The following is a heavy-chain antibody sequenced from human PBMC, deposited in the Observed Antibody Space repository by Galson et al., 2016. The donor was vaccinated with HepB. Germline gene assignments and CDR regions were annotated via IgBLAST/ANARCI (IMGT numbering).Heavy chain of an antibody. V-gene: IGHV3-23*01. CDR2: ISAGGGT. J-gene: IGHJ1*01. CDR3: AGTLIKVILNGPLDH. Sequence: SLRLSCAASGFTFTSHVMTWVRQAPGKGLEWVSSISAGGGTYYAGSVKGRFTSARDNSKNTVYLQMNSLRADDTAVYYCAGTLIKVILNGPLDHWGQGTLVAVSS. CDR1: GFTFTSHV. D-gene: IGHD1-14*01.